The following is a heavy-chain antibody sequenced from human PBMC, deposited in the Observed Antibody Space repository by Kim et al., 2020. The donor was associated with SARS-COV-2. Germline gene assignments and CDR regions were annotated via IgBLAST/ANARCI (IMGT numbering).Heavy chain of an antibody. D-gene: IGHD5-12*01. CDR2: ISSSSSYI. CDR3: ARDRIYSGYGFHRGFDY. CDR1: GFTFSSYS. J-gene: IGHJ4*02. Sequence: GGSLRLSCAASGFTFSSYSMNWVRQAPGKGLEWVSSISSSSSYIYYADSVKGRFTISRDNAKNSLYLQMNSLRAEDTAVYYCARDRIYSGYGFHRGFDYWGQGTLVTVSS. V-gene: IGHV3-21*01.